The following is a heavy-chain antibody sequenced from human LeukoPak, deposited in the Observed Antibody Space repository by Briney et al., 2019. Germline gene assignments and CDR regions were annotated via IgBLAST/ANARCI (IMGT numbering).Heavy chain of an antibody. CDR2: ISGSGGST. J-gene: IGHJ6*03. Sequence: GGPLRLSCAASGFTFSSYAMSWVRQAPGKGLEWVSAISGSGGSTYYADSVKGRFTISRDNSKNTLYLQMNSLRAEDTAVYYCAKVTTVTTGIYYMDVWGKGTTVTVSS. CDR1: GFTFSSYA. CDR3: AKVTTVTTGIYYMDV. V-gene: IGHV3-23*01. D-gene: IGHD4-11*01.